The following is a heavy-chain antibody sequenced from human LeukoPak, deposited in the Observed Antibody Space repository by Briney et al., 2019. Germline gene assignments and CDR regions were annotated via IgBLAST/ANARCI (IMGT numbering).Heavy chain of an antibody. Sequence: GESLKISCKGSGYSFTNYWIGWVRQMPGKGLEWMGIISPDGSDTRYSPSFQGQVTISADKSITTAYLQWSSLRASDTAMYYCARLTSSWSFDYWGQGTLVTVSS. V-gene: IGHV5-51*01. CDR1: GYSFTNYW. CDR2: ISPDGSDT. CDR3: ARLTSSWSFDY. D-gene: IGHD6-13*01. J-gene: IGHJ4*02.